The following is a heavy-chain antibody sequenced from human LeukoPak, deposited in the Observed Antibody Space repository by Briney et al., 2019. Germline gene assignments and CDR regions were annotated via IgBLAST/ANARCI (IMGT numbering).Heavy chain of an antibody. CDR3: AKEYSNTWSLDY. Sequence: GGSLRLSCAASGFTFDDYAMHWVRQAPGKGLEWVSGISWNSDSIGYADSVKGRFTISRDNAKNSLYLQMTSLRPGDTALYYCAKEYSNTWSLDYWGQGTLVTVSS. V-gene: IGHV3-9*01. CDR2: ISWNSDSI. J-gene: IGHJ4*02. CDR1: GFTFDDYA. D-gene: IGHD6-13*01.